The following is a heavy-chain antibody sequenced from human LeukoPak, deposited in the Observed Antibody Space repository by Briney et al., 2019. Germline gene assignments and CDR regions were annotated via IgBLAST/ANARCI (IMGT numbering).Heavy chain of an antibody. CDR3: ARGDDYGDGLDY. J-gene: IGHJ4*02. Sequence: ASVKVSCKASGYTFTSYAMHWVRQAPGQRLEWMGWINAGNGNTKYSQKFQGRVTITRDTSASTAYMELSSLRSDDTAVYYCARGDDYGDGLDYWGQGTLVTVSS. CDR2: INAGNGNT. V-gene: IGHV1-3*01. CDR1: GYTFTSYA. D-gene: IGHD4-17*01.